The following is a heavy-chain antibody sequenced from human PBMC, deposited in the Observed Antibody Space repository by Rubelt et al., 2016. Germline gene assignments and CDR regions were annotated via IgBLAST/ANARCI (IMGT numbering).Heavy chain of an antibody. V-gene: IGHV1-2*06. D-gene: IGHD3-16*01. CDR1: GYIFTSYT. CDR2: INPNNGVT. J-gene: IGHJ4*02. Sequence: QVQLVQSGAEVKKPGASVKVTCKASGYIFTSYTIHWLRQAPGQRLEWMGRINPNNGVTNYAQKFQGRVTMTRDTSRSTAYRELCRLTSDETAVYYCARAHDYVYRDWGQGTLVTVSS. CDR3: ARAHDYVYRD.